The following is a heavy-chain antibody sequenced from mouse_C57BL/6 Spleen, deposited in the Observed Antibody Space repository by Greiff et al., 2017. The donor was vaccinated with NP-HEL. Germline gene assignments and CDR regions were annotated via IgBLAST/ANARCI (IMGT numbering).Heavy chain of an antibody. CDR2: IYPGSGST. CDR3: ARRTVVGGYFDY. CDR1: GYTFTSYW. J-gene: IGHJ2*01. V-gene: IGHV1-55*01. D-gene: IGHD1-1*01. Sequence: QVQLQQPGAELVKPGASVKMYCKASGYTFTSYWITWVKQRPGQGLEWIGDIYPGSGSTNYNEKFKSKATLTVDTSSSTAYMQLSSLTSEDSAVYYCARRTVVGGYFDYWGQGTTLTVSS.